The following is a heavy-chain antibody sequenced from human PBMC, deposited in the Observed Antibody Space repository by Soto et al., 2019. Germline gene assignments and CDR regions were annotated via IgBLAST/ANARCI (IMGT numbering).Heavy chain of an antibody. CDR3: ARTDMVTTNWFER. CDR2: INHGGST. J-gene: IGHJ5*02. D-gene: IGHD5-12*01. CDR1: GESFIGYY. V-gene: IGHV4-34*01. Sequence: TLSLTCAVYGESFIGYYWTWIRQSPGKGLEWIGEINHGGSTDYNPSLKSRVTISIDTSKNQFSLKLTSVTAADTSVYYCARTDMVTTNWFERWGQGTLVTVSS.